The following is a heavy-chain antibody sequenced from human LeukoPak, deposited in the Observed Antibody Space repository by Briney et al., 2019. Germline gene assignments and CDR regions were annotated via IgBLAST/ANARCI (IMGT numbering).Heavy chain of an antibody. CDR1: GFTFSSYG. CDR2: IWYDGSNK. CDR3: ARNSPSVYYDSSGSPLDYYYGMDV. V-gene: IGHV3-33*01. D-gene: IGHD3-22*01. Sequence: GGSLGLSCAASGFTFSSYGMHWVRQAPGKGLEWVAVIWYDGSNKYYADSVKGRFTISRDNSKNTLYLQMNSLRAEDTAVYYCARNSPSVYYDSSGSPLDYYYGMDVWGQGTTVTVSS. J-gene: IGHJ6*02.